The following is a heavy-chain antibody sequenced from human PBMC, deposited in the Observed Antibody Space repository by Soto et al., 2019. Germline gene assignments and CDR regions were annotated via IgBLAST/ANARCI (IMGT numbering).Heavy chain of an antibody. CDR1: GYTFTSYA. Sequence: ASVKVSCKASGYTFTSYAMHLVRQAPGQRLEWMGWINAGNGNTKYSQKFQGRVTITRDTSASTAYMELSSLRSEDTAVYYCASSATTADYYYGMEVWGQGTTVTVSS. J-gene: IGHJ6*02. V-gene: IGHV1-3*01. CDR3: ASSATTADYYYGMEV. CDR2: INAGNGNT. D-gene: IGHD1-26*01.